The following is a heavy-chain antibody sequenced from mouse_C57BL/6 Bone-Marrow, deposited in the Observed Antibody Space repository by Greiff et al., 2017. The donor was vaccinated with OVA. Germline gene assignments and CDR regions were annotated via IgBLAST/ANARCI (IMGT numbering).Heavy chain of an antibody. CDR2: ISSGGSYT. Sequence: EVQVVESGGDLVKPGGSLKLSCAASGFTFSSYGMSWVRQTPDKRLEWVATISSGGSYTYYPDSVKGRFTISRDNAKNTLYLQMSSLKSEDTAMYYCARHYYGSSLYWYFDVWGTGTTVTVSS. CDR1: GFTFSSYG. J-gene: IGHJ1*03. CDR3: ARHYYGSSLYWYFDV. D-gene: IGHD1-1*01. V-gene: IGHV5-6*01.